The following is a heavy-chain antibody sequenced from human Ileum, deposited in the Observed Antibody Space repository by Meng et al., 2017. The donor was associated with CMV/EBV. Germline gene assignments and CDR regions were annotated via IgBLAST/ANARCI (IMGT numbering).Heavy chain of an antibody. D-gene: IGHD3-3*01. J-gene: IGHJ4*02. Sequence: LQRWGPGPFTPPGTLSPMCAFPGSALGYNYWTWTRQFPGKGLEWIGEINHRGNTNYIPSLKSRVTISIDTSRNQSSLKLTSVTATDKAVYYCARASPQRRFLSYWGQGTLVTVSS. CDR1: GSALGYNY. V-gene: IGHV4-34*01. CDR3: ARASPQRRFLSY. CDR2: INHRGNT.